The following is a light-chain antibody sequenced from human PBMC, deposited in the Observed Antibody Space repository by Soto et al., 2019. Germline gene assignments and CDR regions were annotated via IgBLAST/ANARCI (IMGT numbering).Light chain of an antibody. Sequence: DIQMTQTPYTLSASVGDTVTITCRASQSISNWLAWYQQKPGQAPKLLIHKASTLESGVPSRFSGSGSGTEFTLTISSLQPDDFATFYCQLYDRFPYTFGQGTKLEIK. CDR2: KAS. J-gene: IGKJ2*01. CDR3: QLYDRFPYT. CDR1: QSISNW. V-gene: IGKV1-5*03.